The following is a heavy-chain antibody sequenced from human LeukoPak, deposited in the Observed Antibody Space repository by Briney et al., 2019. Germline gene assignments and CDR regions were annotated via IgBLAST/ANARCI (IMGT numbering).Heavy chain of an antibody. Sequence: GGSLRLSCAASGFTFSDYYMSWIRQAPGKGLEWVANIKQDGSEKYYVDSVKGRFTISRDNAKNSLYLQMNSLRAEDTAVYYCARDRMVQDYWGQGTLVTVSS. V-gene: IGHV3-7*01. CDR2: IKQDGSEK. D-gene: IGHD3-10*01. CDR1: GFTFSDYY. J-gene: IGHJ4*02. CDR3: ARDRMVQDY.